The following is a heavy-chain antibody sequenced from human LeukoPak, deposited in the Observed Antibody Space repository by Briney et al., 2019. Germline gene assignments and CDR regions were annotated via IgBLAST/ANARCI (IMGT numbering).Heavy chain of an antibody. J-gene: IGHJ6*03. V-gene: IGHV1-18*01. CDR2: ISAYNGNT. Sequence: ASVKVSCKASSYTFTRYGISWVRQAPGQGLEWMGWISAYNGNTNYAQKLQGRVTMTTDTSTSTAYMELRSLRSDDTAVYYCARDSPLKLNPSCYYYMDVWGKGTTVTISS. D-gene: IGHD1-26*01. CDR3: ARDSPLKLNPSCYYYMDV. CDR1: SYTFTRYG.